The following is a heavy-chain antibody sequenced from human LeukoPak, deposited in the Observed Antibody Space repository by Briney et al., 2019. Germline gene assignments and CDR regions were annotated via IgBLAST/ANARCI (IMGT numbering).Heavy chain of an antibody. V-gene: IGHV3-23*01. CDR2: ISGSGGST. CDR3: AKDGRGYNPVTC. CDR1: GFTFDSYA. D-gene: IGHD5-24*01. J-gene: IGHJ4*02. Sequence: TGGSLRLSCAASGFTFDSYAMSLVRQAPGKGLEWVSAISGSGGSTYYADSVKGRFTISRDNSKNTLFLQMNSLRAEDTVIYYCAKDGRGYNPVTCWGQGTLVTVSS.